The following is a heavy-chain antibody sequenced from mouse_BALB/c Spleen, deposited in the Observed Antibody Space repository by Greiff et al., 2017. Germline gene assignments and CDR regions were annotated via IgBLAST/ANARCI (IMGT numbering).Heavy chain of an antibody. CDR2: INPSTGYT. Sequence: QVQLKQSGAELAKPGASVKMSCKASGYTFTSYWMHWVKQRPGQGLEWIGYINPSTGYTEYNQKFKDKATLTADKSSSTAYMQLSSLTSEDSAVYYCARLATRYAMDYWGQGTSVTVSS. D-gene: IGHD2-2*01. J-gene: IGHJ4*01. V-gene: IGHV1-7*01. CDR1: GYTFTSYW. CDR3: ARLATRYAMDY.